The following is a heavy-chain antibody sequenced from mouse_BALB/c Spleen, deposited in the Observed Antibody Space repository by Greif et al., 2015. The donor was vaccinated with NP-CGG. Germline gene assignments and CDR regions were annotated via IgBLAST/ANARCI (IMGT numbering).Heavy chain of an antibody. Sequence: QVQLQQSGAELVKPGASVKMSCKASGYTFTSYNMHWVKQTPGQGLEWIGAIYPGNGDTSYNQKFKGKATLTADKSSSTAYMQLSSLTSEDSAVYYCARITTVHYYAMDYWGQGTSVTVSS. D-gene: IGHD1-1*01. CDR3: ARITTVHYYAMDY. CDR1: GYTFTSYN. V-gene: IGHV1-12*01. J-gene: IGHJ4*01. CDR2: IYPGNGDT.